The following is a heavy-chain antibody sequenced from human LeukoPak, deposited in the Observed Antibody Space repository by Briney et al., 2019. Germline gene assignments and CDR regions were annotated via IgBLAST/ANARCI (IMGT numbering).Heavy chain of an antibody. Sequence: PSETLSLPCTVYGGSFSDYYWGWSRQPPGNGLEWIGEIHPSGSTNYIPSLKSRVTISLDASKNQFSLKLSSVAAADTAVYFCARVGYSYVINDWSRTGLGAYPTKCYYHKFVWDKGTTVTVAS. CDR2: IHPSGST. CDR1: GGSFSDYY. D-gene: IGHD5-18*01. V-gene: IGHV4-34*01. J-gene: IGHJ6*03. CDR3: ARVGYSYVINDWSRTGLGAYPTKCYYHKFV.